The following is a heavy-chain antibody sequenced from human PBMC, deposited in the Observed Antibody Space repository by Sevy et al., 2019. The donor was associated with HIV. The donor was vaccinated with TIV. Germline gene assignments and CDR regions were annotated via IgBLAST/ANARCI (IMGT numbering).Heavy chain of an antibody. V-gene: IGHV3-49*04. J-gene: IGHJ4*02. CDR3: TRVGDDFWSGYYTGFDY. CDR2: IRSKAYGGTT. D-gene: IGHD3-3*01. Sequence: GGSLRLSCTASGFTFGDYAMSWVRQAPGKGLEWVGFIRSKAYGGTTEYAASVKGRFTISRDDSKSIAYLQMNSLKTDDTAVYYCTRVGDDFWSGYYTGFDYWGQGTLVTVSS. CDR1: GFTFGDYA.